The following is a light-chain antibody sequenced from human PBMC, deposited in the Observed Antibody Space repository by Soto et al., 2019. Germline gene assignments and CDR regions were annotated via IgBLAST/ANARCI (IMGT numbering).Light chain of an antibody. CDR1: QSVSSN. CDR3: QHRNNRPFS. V-gene: IGKV3-11*01. CDR2: DAS. Sequence: EIVMTQSPVTLSVSPGEGATLSCRASQSVSSNLAWYQERPGQAPRLLIYDASYRATGIPARFSGSGSGTDFTLTISSLEPEDFAVYYCQHRNNRPFSFGPGTKVDI. J-gene: IGKJ3*01.